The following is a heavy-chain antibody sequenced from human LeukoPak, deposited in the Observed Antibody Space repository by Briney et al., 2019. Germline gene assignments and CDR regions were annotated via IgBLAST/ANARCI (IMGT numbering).Heavy chain of an antibody. CDR2: ISGSGGST. J-gene: IGHJ5*02. CDR3: GKIGGIAYNWNDGWFDP. Sequence: GGSLRLSCAASGFTFSSYAMSWVRQAPGKGLEWVSAISGSGGSTYYADSVKGRFTISRDNSKNTLYLQMNSLRAEDTAVYYCGKIGGIAYNWNDGWFDPWGQGTLVTVSS. D-gene: IGHD1-1*01. V-gene: IGHV3-23*01. CDR1: GFTFSSYA.